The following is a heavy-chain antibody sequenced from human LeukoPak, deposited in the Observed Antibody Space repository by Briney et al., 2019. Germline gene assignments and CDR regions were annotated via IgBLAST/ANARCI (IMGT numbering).Heavy chain of an antibody. CDR2: ISSNGDNT. CDR1: GFTSSSYS. CDR3: AREVDRVFDY. Sequence: GGSLRLSCAASGFTSSSYSMHWLRQAPGKGLAYVSAISSNGDNTYYAGSVKGRFTISRDNSKNTLYLQMGSLRVEDMGVYYCAREVDRVFDYWGQGNLVTVSS. V-gene: IGHV3-64*02. J-gene: IGHJ4*02. D-gene: IGHD2-2*01.